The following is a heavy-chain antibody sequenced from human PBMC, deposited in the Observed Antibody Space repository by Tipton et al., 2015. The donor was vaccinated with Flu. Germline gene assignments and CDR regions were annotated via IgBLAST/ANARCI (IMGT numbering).Heavy chain of an antibody. V-gene: IGHV3-33*06. J-gene: IGHJ4*02. CDR3: AKDGLYSSSPTHPQDYFDY. Sequence: SLRLSCAASGFTFSSYGMHWVRQAPGKGLEWVAVIWYDGSNKYYADSVKGRFTISRDNSKNTLYLQMNSLRAEDTAVYYCAKDGLYSSSPTHPQDYFDYWGQGTLVTVSS. CDR2: IWYDGSNK. D-gene: IGHD6-6*01. CDR1: GFTFSSYG.